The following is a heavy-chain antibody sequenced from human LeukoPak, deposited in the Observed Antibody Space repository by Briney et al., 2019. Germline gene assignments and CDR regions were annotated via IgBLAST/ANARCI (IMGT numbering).Heavy chain of an antibody. V-gene: IGHV3-23*01. CDR1: GFIFNNYW. CDR2: ISGSGGST. J-gene: IGHJ4*02. CDR3: AKDGRYYDSSGYYWSYFDY. Sequence: GGSLRLSCAASGFIFNNYWMHWVRQAPGKGLEWVSAISGSGGSTYYADSVKGRFTISRDNSKNTLYLQMNSLRAEDTAVYYCAKDGRYYDSSGYYWSYFDYWGQGTLVTVSS. D-gene: IGHD3-22*01.